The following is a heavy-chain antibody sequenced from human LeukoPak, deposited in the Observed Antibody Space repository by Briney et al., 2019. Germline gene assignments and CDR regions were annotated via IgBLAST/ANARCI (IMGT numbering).Heavy chain of an antibody. CDR1: GFTFSSYA. V-gene: IGHV3-30*02. D-gene: IGHD1-14*01. CDR2: IRHDGSNI. Sequence: GGSLRLSCTASGFTFSSYAMHWVRQAPGKGLEWMTFIRHDGSNIDYADSVKGRFTISRDNSKNTLYLQMNSLIAEDTAVYYCAKTGFQWGYYFYYMDAWGKGTTVTVSS. CDR3: AKTGFQWGYYFYYMDA. J-gene: IGHJ6*03.